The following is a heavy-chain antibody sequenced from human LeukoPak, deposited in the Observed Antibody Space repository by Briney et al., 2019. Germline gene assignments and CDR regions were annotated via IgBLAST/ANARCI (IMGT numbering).Heavy chain of an antibody. J-gene: IGHJ4*02. CDR2: IWYDGSNK. V-gene: IGHV3-33*01. D-gene: IGHD4-17*01. CDR3: ARDYADYVGYFFFDY. CDR1: GFTFSSYG. Sequence: GRPLRLSCAASGFTFSSYGMHWVRQAPGKGLEWVAVIWYDGSNKYYADSVKGRFTISRDNSKNTLYLQMNSLRAEDTAVYYCARDYADYVGYFFFDYWGQGTLVTVSS.